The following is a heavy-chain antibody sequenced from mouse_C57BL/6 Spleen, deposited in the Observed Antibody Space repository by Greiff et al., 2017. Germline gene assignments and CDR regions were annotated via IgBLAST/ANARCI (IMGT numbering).Heavy chain of an antibody. CDR2: IDPENGDT. Sequence: EVQVVESGAELVRPGASVKLSCTASGFNIKDDYMHWVKQRPEQGLEWIGWIDPENGDTEYASKFQGKATITAATSSNTGYLQLSSLTSEDTAVYYCTTDGYYYGSSYDWYFGVWGTGTTVTVSS. CDR1: GFNIKDDY. V-gene: IGHV14-4*01. CDR3: TTDGYYYGSSYDWYFGV. J-gene: IGHJ1*03. D-gene: IGHD1-1*01.